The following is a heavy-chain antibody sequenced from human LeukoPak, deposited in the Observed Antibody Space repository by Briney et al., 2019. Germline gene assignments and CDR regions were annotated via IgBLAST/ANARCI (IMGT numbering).Heavy chain of an antibody. Sequence: GGSLRLSCAASGFTFSSYAMYWVRQAPGKGLEWVLGVSDSGDGTHYADSVKGRFTISRDNSKNTLYLQMNNLRAENTDVYYCAKDRACGQWNCQGSDYWGQGTLVTVSS. CDR2: VSDSGDGT. V-gene: IGHV3-23*01. J-gene: IGHJ4*02. CDR1: GFTFSSYA. D-gene: IGHD1-7*01. CDR3: AKDRACGQWNCQGSDY.